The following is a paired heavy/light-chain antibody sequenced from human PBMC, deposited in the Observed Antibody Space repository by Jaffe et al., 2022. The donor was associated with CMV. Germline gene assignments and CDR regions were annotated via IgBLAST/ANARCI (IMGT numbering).Heavy chain of an antibody. J-gene: IGHJ4*02. D-gene: IGHD6-13*01. Sequence: QVQLQQSGPGLVTPSQTLSLTCAISGDSVSSYSATWNWIRQSPSRGLEWLGRTYYRSSWYNDYAESVKSRITIKPDTSKNQFSLHLNSVTPEDTAVYYCARDGSSWFYFDYWGQGTLVTVSS. CDR2: TYYRSSWYN. V-gene: IGHV6-1*01. CDR3: ARDGSSWFYFDY. CDR1: GDSVSSYSAT.
Light chain of an antibody. CDR2: KAS. Sequence: DIQMTQSPSTLSASVGDRVTITCRASQSISSWLAWYQMKPGTAPKLLIYKASSLTSGVPSRFSGSGSGTEFTLTISSLQPDDFASYFCQHYSGYSTFGQGTKLEIK. CDR1: QSISSW. V-gene: IGKV1-5*03. CDR3: QHYSGYST. J-gene: IGKJ2*01.